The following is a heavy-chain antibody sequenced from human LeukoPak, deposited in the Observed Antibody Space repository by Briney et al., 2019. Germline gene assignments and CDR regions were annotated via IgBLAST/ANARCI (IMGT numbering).Heavy chain of an antibody. Sequence: SETLSLTCTVSGYSISSGYYWGWIRQPPGKGLEWIGSISHRGSIYYNPSLKSRVTISLDTSKNQFSLKLSSVTAADTAVYYCARVSGFWGGYHHEGPFDIWGHGTMVTVSS. CDR2: ISHRGSI. V-gene: IGHV4-38-2*02. J-gene: IGHJ3*02. CDR1: GYSISSGYY. CDR3: ARVSGFWGGYHHEGPFDI. D-gene: IGHD3-3*01.